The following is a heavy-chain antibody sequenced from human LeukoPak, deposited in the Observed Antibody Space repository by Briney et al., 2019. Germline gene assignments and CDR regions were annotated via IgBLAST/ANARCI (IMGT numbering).Heavy chain of an antibody. CDR1: GYSFTSYW. D-gene: IGHD2-8*01. V-gene: IGHV5-51*01. J-gene: IGHJ4*02. CDR3: ARRRPNGAWPFDY. CDR2: IYPADSDT. Sequence: PGESLKISCQGSGYSFTSYWIGWVRLMPGKGLEWLGIIYPADSDTTYSPSFQGQVTISADKSINTAYLQWSSLKASDTAIYFCARRRPNGAWPFDYWGQGTLVTVSS.